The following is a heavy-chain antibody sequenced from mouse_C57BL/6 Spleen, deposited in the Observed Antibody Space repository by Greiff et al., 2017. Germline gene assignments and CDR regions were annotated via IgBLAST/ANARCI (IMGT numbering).Heavy chain of an antibody. CDR2: IDPSDSYT. Sequence: VQLQQPGAELVRPGTSVKLSCKASGYTFTSYWMHWVKQRPGQGLEWIGVIDPSDSYTNYNQKFKGKATLTVDTSSSTAYMQLSSLTSEDSAVYYCGRSRDTSDYAMDYWGQGTSVTVSS. J-gene: IGHJ4*01. V-gene: IGHV1-59*01. CDR1: GYTFTSYW. D-gene: IGHD2-13*01. CDR3: GRSRDTSDYAMDY.